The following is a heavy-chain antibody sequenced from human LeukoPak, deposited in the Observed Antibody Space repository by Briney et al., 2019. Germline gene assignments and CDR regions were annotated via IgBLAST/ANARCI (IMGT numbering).Heavy chain of an antibody. CDR2: IWPSYSET. CDR3: AREVGSSSLTFDY. D-gene: IGHD2-2*01. Sequence: GESLKISFKGSGFTFSNYWIGWVRQMPGKGLEWMGVIWPSYSETRYSPSFQGQVTISADKSITTAYLQWSSLKASDTAMYYCAREVGSSSLTFDYWGQGTLVTVPS. J-gene: IGHJ4*02. CDR1: GFTFSNYW. V-gene: IGHV5-51*01.